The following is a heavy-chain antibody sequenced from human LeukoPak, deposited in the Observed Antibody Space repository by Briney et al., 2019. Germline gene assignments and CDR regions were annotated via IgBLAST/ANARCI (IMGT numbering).Heavy chain of an antibody. CDR1: GFTFSDYY. CDR3: ARASSSWFGARGVTDY. V-gene: IGHV3-11*01. D-gene: IGHD6-13*01. Sequence: GGSLRLSCAASGFTFSDYYMSWIRQAPGKGLEWVSYISSSGSTIYYADSVKGRFTISRDNAKNLLYLQMNSLRAEDTAVYYCARASSSWFGARGVTDYWGQGTLVTVSS. CDR2: ISSSGSTI. J-gene: IGHJ4*02.